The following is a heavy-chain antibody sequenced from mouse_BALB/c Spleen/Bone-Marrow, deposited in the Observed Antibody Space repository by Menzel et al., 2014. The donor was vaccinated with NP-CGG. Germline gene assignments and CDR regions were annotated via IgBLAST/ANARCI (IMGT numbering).Heavy chain of an antibody. Sequence: VQLQQSGPELVKPGASVRISCKASGYTFTSYYIHWVKQRPGQGLEWIGWIYPGNVNTKYNEKFKGKATLTADKSSGTAYMQLSSLTSEDSAVYFCARDDYAYWGQGTLVTVST. CDR2: IYPGNVNT. CDR3: ARDDYAY. CDR1: GYTFTSYY. D-gene: IGHD2-4*01. V-gene: IGHV1S56*01. J-gene: IGHJ3*01.